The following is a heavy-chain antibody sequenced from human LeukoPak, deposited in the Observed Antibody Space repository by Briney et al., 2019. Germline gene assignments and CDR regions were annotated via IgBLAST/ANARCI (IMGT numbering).Heavy chain of an antibody. D-gene: IGHD3-22*01. CDR3: ARDRHDSTGYYYDY. Sequence: PSETLSLTCSVSGGSMNSYYWSWIRQSPGWGLEWIGYTYYIGSPNYNPSLKSRVTISVDTSKNQFSLRLTSVTAADTAVYYCARDRHDSTGYYYDYWGQGALVTVSS. J-gene: IGHJ4*02. CDR2: TYYIGSP. V-gene: IGHV4-59*01. CDR1: GGSMNSYY.